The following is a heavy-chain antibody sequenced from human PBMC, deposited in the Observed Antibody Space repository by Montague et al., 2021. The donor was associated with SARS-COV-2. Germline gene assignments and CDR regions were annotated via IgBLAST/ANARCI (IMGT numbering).Heavy chain of an antibody. CDR3: ARTGLGAYDILTGYTVNAFDM. Sequence: SETLSLTCTVSGGSITSYYWTWIRQPPGKGLEWVGRIYYSGSTNYNPSLKSRVTISVDTSKNQFSLKLSSVTAAVTAVYYCARTGLGAYDILTGYTVNAFDMWGQGTMVTVSS. J-gene: IGHJ3*02. V-gene: IGHV4-59*01. CDR1: GGSITSYY. D-gene: IGHD3-9*01. CDR2: IYYSGST.